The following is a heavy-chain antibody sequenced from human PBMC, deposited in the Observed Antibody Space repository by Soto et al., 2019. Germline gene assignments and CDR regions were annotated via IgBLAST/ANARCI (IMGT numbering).Heavy chain of an antibody. CDR3: ARPTGYCTNGVCYPDDAFDI. J-gene: IGHJ3*02. V-gene: IGHV4-39*01. Sequence: SETLSLTCTVSGGSISSSSYYWGWIRQPPGKGLEWIGSIYYSGSTYYNPSLKSRVTISVDTSKNQFSLKLSSVTAADTAVYYCARPTGYCTNGVCYPDDAFDIWGQGTMVTVSS. CDR2: IYYSGST. CDR1: GGSISSSSYY. D-gene: IGHD2-8*01.